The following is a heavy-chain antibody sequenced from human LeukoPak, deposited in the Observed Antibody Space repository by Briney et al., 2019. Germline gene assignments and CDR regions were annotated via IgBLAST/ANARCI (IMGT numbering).Heavy chain of an antibody. CDR1: GITISSNF. CDR2: IYAGGNT. Sequence: GGSLRLSCAASGITISSNFMTWVRQAPGKGLEWISVIYAGGNTYYADSVKGRFTISRDNSKNMLYLQMNSLRADDTAVYYCASPLDNRKYGSFDHWGQGTLVTVSS. D-gene: IGHD1-7*01. V-gene: IGHV3-66*01. CDR3: ASPLDNRKYGSFDH. J-gene: IGHJ4*02.